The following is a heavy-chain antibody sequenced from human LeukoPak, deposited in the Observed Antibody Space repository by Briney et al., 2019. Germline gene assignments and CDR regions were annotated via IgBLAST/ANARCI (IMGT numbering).Heavy chain of an antibody. D-gene: IGHD5-18*01. CDR1: GGSFSGYY. CDR2: INHSGST. J-gene: IGHJ4*02. CDR3: AAVDTAMAFDY. Sequence: PSETLSLTCAVYGGSFSGYYWSWIRQPPGKGLEWIGEINHSGSTNYNPSLKSRVTISVDTSKNQFSLKLSSVTAADTAVYYCAAVDTAMAFDYWGQGTLVTVSS. V-gene: IGHV4-34*01.